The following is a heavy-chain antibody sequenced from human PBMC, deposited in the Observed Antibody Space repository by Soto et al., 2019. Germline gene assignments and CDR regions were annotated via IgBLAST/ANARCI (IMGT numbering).Heavy chain of an antibody. D-gene: IGHD2-21*02. J-gene: IGHJ4*02. CDR2: IDPSGGST. CDR1: GYTVTRHL. V-gene: IGHV1-46*03. Sequence: QVQLVQSGAEVKKPGASVKVSVKAFGYTVTRHLMHWVRRAPGQGLEWMGIIDPSGGSTTYAQKFQDRVTMTRDMSTRTVYMELSSLRSDDTAIYYCTRGSTVVTLDYFDSWGQGTLVTVSS. CDR3: TRGSTVVTLDYFDS.